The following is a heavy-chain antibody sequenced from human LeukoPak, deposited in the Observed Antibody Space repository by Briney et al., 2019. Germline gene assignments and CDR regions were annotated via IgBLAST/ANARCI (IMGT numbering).Heavy chain of an antibody. Sequence: GESLKISCQGSGYSFTSYWIGWVRQMPGKGLEWMGIIYPGDSDTRYSPSFQGQVTFSADKSIRAAYLQWSSLKASDTAMYYCARRFCSGGDCYYLFDYWGQGTLVTVSS. CDR3: ARRFCSGGDCYYLFDY. CDR2: IYPGDSDT. D-gene: IGHD2-15*01. J-gene: IGHJ4*02. CDR1: GYSFTSYW. V-gene: IGHV5-51*01.